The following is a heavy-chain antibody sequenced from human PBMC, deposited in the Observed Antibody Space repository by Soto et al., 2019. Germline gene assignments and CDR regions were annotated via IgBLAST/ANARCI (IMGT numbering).Heavy chain of an antibody. J-gene: IGHJ3*02. CDR2: IDPSDSYT. CDR1: GYSFTSYW. Sequence: GESLKISCKGSGYSFTSYWTSWVRQMPGKGLEWMGRIDPSDSYTNYSPSFQGHVTISADKSISTAYLQWSSLKASDTAMYYCAKEATPVDAFDIWGQGTMVTVSS. CDR3: AKEATPVDAFDI. V-gene: IGHV5-10-1*01.